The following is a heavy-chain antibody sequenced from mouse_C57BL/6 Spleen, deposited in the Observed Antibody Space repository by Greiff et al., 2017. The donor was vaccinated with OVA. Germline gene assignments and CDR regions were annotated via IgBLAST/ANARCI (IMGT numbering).Heavy chain of an antibody. CDR1: GYTFTSYW. J-gene: IGHJ3*01. Sequence: QVQLKQPGAELVKPGASVKMSCKASGYTFTSYWITWVKQRPGQGLEWIGDIYPGSGSTNYNEKFKIKATLTVDTSSSTAYMQLSSLTSEDSAVYYCARSRVVAYRTWFAYWGQGTLVTVSA. CDR3: ARSRVVAYRTWFAY. V-gene: IGHV1-55*01. CDR2: IYPGSGST. D-gene: IGHD1-1*01.